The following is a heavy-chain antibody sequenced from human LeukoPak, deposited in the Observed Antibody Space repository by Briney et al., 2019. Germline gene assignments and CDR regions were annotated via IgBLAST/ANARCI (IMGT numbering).Heavy chain of an antibody. Sequence: ASVKVSCKASGGTFSSYAISWVRQAPGQGLEWMGGIIPIFGTANYAQKFQGRVTVTADKSTSTAYMELSSLRSEDTAVYYCARDVGKAMVQRGYFDYWGQGTLVTVSS. CDR3: ARDVGKAMVQRGYFDY. CDR2: IIPIFGTA. V-gene: IGHV1-69*06. J-gene: IGHJ4*02. D-gene: IGHD5-18*01. CDR1: GGTFSSYA.